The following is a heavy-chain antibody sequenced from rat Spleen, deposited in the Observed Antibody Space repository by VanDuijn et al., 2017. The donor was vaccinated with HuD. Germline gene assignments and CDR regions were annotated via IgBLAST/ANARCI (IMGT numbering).Heavy chain of an antibody. Sequence: EVLLQESGPGLVNPSQSLSLTCSVTDYSITSNYWGWIRKFPGDKMEWMGYITYSGDTTCNPSLRSRISITRDTSNNQFFLQLNSVTTDDTATYYCARGINYGGSYIMDVWGQGASVTVSS. CDR3: ARGINYGGSYIMDV. V-gene: IGHV3-1*01. D-gene: IGHD1-11*01. J-gene: IGHJ4*01. CDR2: ITYSGDT. CDR1: DYSITSNY.